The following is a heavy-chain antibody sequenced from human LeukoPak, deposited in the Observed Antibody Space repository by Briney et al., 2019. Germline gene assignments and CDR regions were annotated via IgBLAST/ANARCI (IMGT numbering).Heavy chain of an antibody. V-gene: IGHV3-7*01. J-gene: IGHJ6*02. CDR2: IKQDGSEK. Sequence: PGGSLRLSCAASGFTFSSYWMSWVRQAPGKGLEWVANIKQDGSEKYYVDSVKGRFTISRDNAKNSLYLQMNSLRAEDTAVYYCARDQGVGATTRYYYYYGMDVWGQGTTVTVSS. CDR3: ARDQGVGATTRYYYYYGMDV. D-gene: IGHD1-26*01. CDR1: GFTFSSYW.